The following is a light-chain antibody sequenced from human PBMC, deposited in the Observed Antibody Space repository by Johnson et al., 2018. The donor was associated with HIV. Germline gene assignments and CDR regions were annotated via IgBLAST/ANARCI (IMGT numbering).Light chain of an antibody. CDR3: GTWDSSLSAGV. Sequence: QSVLTQPPSVSAAPGQKVTFSCSGSTSNIGNNDVSWYRHLPGTAPKLLIYDNYKRPSGIPDRFSGSKSGTSATLDITGLQTGDEADYYCGTWDSSLSAGVFGTGTKVTFL. V-gene: IGLV1-51*01. J-gene: IGLJ1*01. CDR1: TSNIGNND. CDR2: DNY.